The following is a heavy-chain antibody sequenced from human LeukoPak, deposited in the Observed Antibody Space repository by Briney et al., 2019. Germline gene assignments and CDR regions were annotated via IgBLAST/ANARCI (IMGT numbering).Heavy chain of an antibody. CDR3: ARYAGYSSLAWFDP. Sequence: SETLSLTCTVSGGSVSSHYWSWIRQPPGKGLEWIGYIYYSGSTNYNPSLKSRVTISVDTSKNQFSLKLSSVTAADTAVYYCARYAGYSSLAWFDPWGQGTLVTVSS. D-gene: IGHD6-19*01. CDR1: GGSVSSHY. CDR2: IYYSGST. V-gene: IGHV4-59*02. J-gene: IGHJ5*02.